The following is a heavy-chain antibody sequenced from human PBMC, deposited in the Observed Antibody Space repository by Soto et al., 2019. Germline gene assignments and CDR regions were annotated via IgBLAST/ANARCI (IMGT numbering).Heavy chain of an antibody. Sequence: ASVKVSCKASGYTFTSYGISWVRQAPGQGLEWMGWISAYNGNTNYAQKLQGRATMTTDTSTSTAYMELRSLRSDDTAVYYCATIPMITFGGVPEDIWGQGTMVTVSS. CDR1: GYTFTSYG. CDR2: ISAYNGNT. V-gene: IGHV1-18*01. CDR3: ATIPMITFGGVPEDI. J-gene: IGHJ3*02. D-gene: IGHD3-16*01.